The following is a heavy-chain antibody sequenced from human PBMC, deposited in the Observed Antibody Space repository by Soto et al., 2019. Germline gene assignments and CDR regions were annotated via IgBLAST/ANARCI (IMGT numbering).Heavy chain of an antibody. CDR1: GGSISSYY. J-gene: IGHJ4*02. CDR3: ARVSYGSGSYRHFDY. CDR2: IYYSGST. D-gene: IGHD3-10*01. Sequence: SETLSLTCTASGGSISSYYWSWIRQPPGKGLEWIGYIYYSGSTNYNPSLKSRVTISVDTSKNQFSLKLSSVTAADTAVYYCARVSYGSGSYRHFDYWGQGTLVTVSS. V-gene: IGHV4-59*01.